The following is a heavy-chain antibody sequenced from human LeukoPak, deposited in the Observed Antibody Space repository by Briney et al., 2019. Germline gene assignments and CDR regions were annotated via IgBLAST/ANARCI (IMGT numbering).Heavy chain of an antibody. J-gene: IGHJ6*03. CDR3: ARGGYSGYDYSPLYYYYMDV. CDR2: ISYDGSNK. CDR1: GFTLSSYA. Sequence: GGSLRLSCAASGFTLSSYAMHWVRQAPGKGLEWVAVISYDGSNKYYADSVKGRFTISRDNSKNTLYLQMNSLRAEDTAVYYCARGGYSGYDYSPLYYYYMDVWGKGTTVTVSS. D-gene: IGHD5-12*01. V-gene: IGHV3-30*04.